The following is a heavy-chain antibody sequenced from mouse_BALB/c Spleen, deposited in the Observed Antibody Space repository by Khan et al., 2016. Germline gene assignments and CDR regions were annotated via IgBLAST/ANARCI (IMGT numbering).Heavy chain of an antibody. Sequence: EVQLQESGPSLVKPSQTLSLTCSVTGHSITSGYWNWLRKFPGKKLEYMGYISYSGSTYYNPSLKSRISITRDTSKNQYYLQLNSVTTEDTATYYCASYGTRENVMDYWGQGTSVTVSS. V-gene: IGHV3-8*02. CDR3: ASYGTRENVMDY. J-gene: IGHJ4*01. D-gene: IGHD1-1*01. CDR1: GHSITSGY. CDR2: ISYSGST.